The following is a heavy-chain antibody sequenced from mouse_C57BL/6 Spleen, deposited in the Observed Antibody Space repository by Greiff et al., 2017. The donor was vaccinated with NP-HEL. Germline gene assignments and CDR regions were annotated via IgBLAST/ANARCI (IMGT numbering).Heavy chain of an antibody. D-gene: IGHD2-1*01. J-gene: IGHJ4*01. CDR3: AVTTRFYYAMDY. CDR1: GYSITSGYD. V-gene: IGHV3-1*01. Sequence: ESGPGMVKPSQSLSLTCTVTGYSITSGYDWHWIRHFPGNKLEWMGYISYSGSTNYNPSLKSRISITHDTSKNHFFLKLNSVTTEDTATYYCAVTTRFYYAMDYWGQGTSVTVSS. CDR2: ISYSGST.